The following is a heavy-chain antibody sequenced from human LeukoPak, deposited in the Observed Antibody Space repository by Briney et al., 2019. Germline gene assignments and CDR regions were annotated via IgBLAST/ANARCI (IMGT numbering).Heavy chain of an antibody. CDR3: ARDSPSYDWYRPTRDYFDY. J-gene: IGHJ4*02. D-gene: IGHD3-16*01. V-gene: IGHV3-30-3*01. CDR1: GFTFSSYA. CDR2: ISYDGSNK. Sequence: GRSLRLSCAASGFTFSSYAMHWVRQAPGKGLEWVAVISYDGSNKYYADSVKGRFTISRDNSKNTLYLQMNSLRAEDTAVYYCARDSPSYDWYRPTRDYFDYWGQGTLVTVSS.